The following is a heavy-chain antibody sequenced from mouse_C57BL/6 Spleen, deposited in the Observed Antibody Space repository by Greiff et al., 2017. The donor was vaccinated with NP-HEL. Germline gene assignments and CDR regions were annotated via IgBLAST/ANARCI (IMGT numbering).Heavy chain of an antibody. J-gene: IGHJ2*01. V-gene: IGHV1-54*01. CDR2: INPGSGGT. CDR3: ARGGIYYDYDVNFDY. CDR1: GYAFTNYL. D-gene: IGHD2-4*01. Sequence: VHLVESGAELVRPGTSVKVSCKASGYAFTNYLIEWVKQRPGQGLEWIGVINPGSGGTNYNEKFKGKATLTADKSSSTAYMQLSSLTSEDSAVYFCARGGIYYDYDVNFDYWGQGTTLTVSS.